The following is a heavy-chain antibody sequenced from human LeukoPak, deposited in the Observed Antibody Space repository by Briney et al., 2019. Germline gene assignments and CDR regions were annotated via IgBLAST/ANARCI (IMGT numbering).Heavy chain of an antibody. D-gene: IGHD2-2*01. CDR1: GFTFSYYS. CDR3: ARETDSTLFDY. Sequence: GGSLRLSCAASGFTFSYYSMNWVRQAPGKGLEWVSYISDSSDTMYYADSVKGRFTISRDNAKNSLSLQMNSLRAEDTAVYYCARETDSTLFDYWGQGTLVTVSS. V-gene: IGHV3-48*04. J-gene: IGHJ4*02. CDR2: ISDSSDTM.